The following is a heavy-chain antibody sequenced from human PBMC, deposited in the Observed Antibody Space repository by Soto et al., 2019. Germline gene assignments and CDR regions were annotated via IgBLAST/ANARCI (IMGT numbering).Heavy chain of an antibody. J-gene: IGHJ4*02. V-gene: IGHV4-34*01. Sequence: QVQLQQWGAGLLKPSETLSLTCDVYGGSFSGYYWSGIRQPPGKGLEWIGEINHSGSTNYNPSLKSRVTISVDTSKNQFSLKLSSVTAADTAVYYCARWGLSPLWGQGTLVTVSS. CDR3: ARWGLSPL. CDR1: GGSFSGYY. D-gene: IGHD2-21*01. CDR2: INHSGST.